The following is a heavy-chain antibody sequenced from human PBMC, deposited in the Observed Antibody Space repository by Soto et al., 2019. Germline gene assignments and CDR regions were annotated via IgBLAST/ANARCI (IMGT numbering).Heavy chain of an antibody. Sequence: PGGSLRLSCEASGFTVNSYAMTWVRQTPGKGLECVSGISASGRYTYYADSVKGRFTIARDNSKNTLYLQINSLRAEDTALYCCARDTGYNYGSGPYAFDLWGQGTMVTVSS. J-gene: IGHJ3*01. CDR1: GFTVNSYA. D-gene: IGHD5-18*01. CDR2: ISASGRYT. V-gene: IGHV3-23*01. CDR3: ARDTGYNYGSGPYAFDL.